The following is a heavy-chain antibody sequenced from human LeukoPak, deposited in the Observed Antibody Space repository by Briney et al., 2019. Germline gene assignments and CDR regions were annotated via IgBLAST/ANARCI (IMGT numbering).Heavy chain of an antibody. CDR1: GFTFSSYE. CDR2: ISSSGSTI. V-gene: IGHV3-48*03. CDR3: ARDPILKSRADYYDSSGYYPNWFDP. Sequence: GGSLRLSCAASGFTFSSYEMNWVRQAPGKGLEWVSYISSSGSTIYYADSVKGRFTISRDNAENSLYLQMNSLRAEDTAVYYCARDPILKSRADYYDSSGYYPNWFDPWGQGTLVTVSS. D-gene: IGHD3-22*01. J-gene: IGHJ5*02.